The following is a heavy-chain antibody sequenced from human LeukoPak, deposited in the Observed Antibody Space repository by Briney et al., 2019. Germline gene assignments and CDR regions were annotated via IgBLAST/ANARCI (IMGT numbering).Heavy chain of an antibody. CDR3: ARRRIAVARNYYYYYMDV. J-gene: IGHJ6*03. CDR2: INHSGST. Sequence: PSETLSLTCTVSGGSISSSSSYWSWIRQPPGKGLEWIGEINHSGSTNYNPSLKSRVTISVDTSKNQFSLKLSSVTAADTAVYYCARRRIAVARNYYYYYMDVWGKGTTVTVSS. CDR1: GGSISSSSSY. V-gene: IGHV4-39*07. D-gene: IGHD6-19*01.